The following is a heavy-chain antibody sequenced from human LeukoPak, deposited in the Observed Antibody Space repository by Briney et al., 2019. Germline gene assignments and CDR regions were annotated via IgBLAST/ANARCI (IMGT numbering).Heavy chain of an antibody. CDR1: GSTFSTYW. Sequence: PGRSLRLSCAASGSTFSTYWMDWVRQAPGKGLVWVSQINSDSGRTRYADSVKGRLTISRDNAKNTVYLQINSLRAEDTAMYYCARGRNGFFDYWGHGTLVTVSS. CDR3: ARGRNGFFDY. V-gene: IGHV3-74*01. J-gene: IGHJ4*01. D-gene: IGHD5-24*01. CDR2: INSDSGRT.